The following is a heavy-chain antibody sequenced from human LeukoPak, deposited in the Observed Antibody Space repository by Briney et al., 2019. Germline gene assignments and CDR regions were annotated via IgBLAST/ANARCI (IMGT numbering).Heavy chain of an antibody. J-gene: IGHJ5*02. D-gene: IGHD1-26*01. CDR3: ARERAEWELLSRFDP. CDR1: GFTFSDYY. CDR2: ISSSGSTI. Sequence: GGSLRLSCAASGFTFSDYYMSWIRQAPGKGLEWVSYISSSGSTIYYADSVKGRFTISRDNAKNSLYLQMNSLRAEDTAVYYCARERAEWELLSRFDPWGQGTLVTVSS. V-gene: IGHV3-11*04.